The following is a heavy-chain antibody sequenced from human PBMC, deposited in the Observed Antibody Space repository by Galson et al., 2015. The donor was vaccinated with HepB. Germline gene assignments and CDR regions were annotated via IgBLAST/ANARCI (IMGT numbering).Heavy chain of an antibody. CDR3: TTGYSSTWHDHR. Sequence: SLRLSCAASGFTFSSAWMNWVRQAPGKGLEWVGRMRSKSDGETTDYAAPVKGRFTISGDDSKNTLYLQMNSLKIEDTGVYYCTTGYSSTWHDHRWGQGTVVTVSS. CDR1: GFTFSSAW. D-gene: IGHD6-13*01. CDR2: MRSKSDGETT. J-gene: IGHJ5*02. V-gene: IGHV3-15*01.